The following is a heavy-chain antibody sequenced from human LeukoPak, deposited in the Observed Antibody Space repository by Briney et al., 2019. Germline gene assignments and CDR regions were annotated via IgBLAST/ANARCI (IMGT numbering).Heavy chain of an antibody. CDR2: IVVGSGNT. J-gene: IGHJ6*03. CDR1: GFTFTRSA. Sequence: SAKVSCKASGFTFTRSAMQWVRQARGQRLEWIGWIVVGSGNTKYAQKFQERVTITRDMSTGTAYMELSSLRSEDAAVYYCAASGFGFGELPSYFYYYMDVWGKGTTVTISS. CDR3: AASGFGFGELPSYFYYYMDV. V-gene: IGHV1-58*02. D-gene: IGHD3-10*01.